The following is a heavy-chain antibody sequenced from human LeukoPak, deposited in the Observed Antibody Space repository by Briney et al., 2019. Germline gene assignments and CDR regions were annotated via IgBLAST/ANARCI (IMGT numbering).Heavy chain of an antibody. V-gene: IGHV4-31*03. D-gene: IGHD4-17*01. CDR3: ARGRYRPMTTVTTVFDY. CDR1: GGSISSGGYY. CDR2: IYYSGST. J-gene: IGHJ4*02. Sequence: PSQTLSLTCTVSGGSISSGGYYWSWIRQHPGKGLEWIGYIYYSGSTYYNPSLKSRVTISVDTSKNQFSLKLSSVTAADTAVYYCARGRYRPMTTVTTVFDYWGQGTLVTVSS.